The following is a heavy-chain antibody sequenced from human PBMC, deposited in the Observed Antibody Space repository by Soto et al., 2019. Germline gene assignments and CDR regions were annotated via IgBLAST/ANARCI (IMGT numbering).Heavy chain of an antibody. J-gene: IGHJ4*02. V-gene: IGHV4-61*01. CDR2: IYYSGST. CDR1: GGSVSSGSYY. D-gene: IGHD3-22*01. Sequence: SETLSLTCTVSGGSVSSGSYYWSWIRQPPGKGLEWIGYIYYSGSTNYNPSLKSRVTISVDTSKNQFSLKLSSVTAADTAVYYCARDREYYYDSSGYYEVGYYFDYWGQGTLVTSPQ. CDR3: ARDREYYYDSSGYYEVGYYFDY.